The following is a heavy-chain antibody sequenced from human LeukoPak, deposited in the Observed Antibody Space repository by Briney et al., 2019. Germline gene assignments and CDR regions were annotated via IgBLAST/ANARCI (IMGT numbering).Heavy chain of an antibody. CDR1: GFTFSSYA. J-gene: IGHJ3*02. D-gene: IGHD1-26*01. CDR3: AKDVLPTSGSYSFDAFDI. V-gene: IGHV3-23*01. CDR2: ISGSGGGT. Sequence: GGSLRLSCAASGFTFSSYAMNWVRQAPGKGLEWVSTISGSGGGTHYADSVKGRFTISRDNSKNTLYLQMNSLRAEDTAVYYCAKDVLPTSGSYSFDAFDIWGQGTMVTVSS.